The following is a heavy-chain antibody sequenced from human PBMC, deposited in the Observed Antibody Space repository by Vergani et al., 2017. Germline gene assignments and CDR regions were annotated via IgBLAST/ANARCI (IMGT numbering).Heavy chain of an antibody. CDR2: MNPNSGNT. CDR1: GYTFTSYD. CDR3: ASSLAMATDYYYYYMDV. V-gene: IGHV1-8*01. Sequence: QVQLVQSGAEVKKPGASVKVSCKASGYTFTSYDIDWVRRATGQGLEWLGWMNPNSGNTGYAQKFQGRVTMTTDTSTSTAYMELRSLRADDTAVYYCASSLAMATDYYYYYMDVWGKGTTVTVSS. D-gene: IGHD5-18*01. J-gene: IGHJ6*03.